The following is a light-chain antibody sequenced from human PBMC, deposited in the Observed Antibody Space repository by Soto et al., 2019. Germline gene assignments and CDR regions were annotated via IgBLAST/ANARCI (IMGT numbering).Light chain of an antibody. Sequence: QSALTQPRSVSGSPGQSVTISCTGTSSDVGGYNYVSWYQQHPGKAPKLMIYDVSKRPSGVPDRFSGSKSGNTASLTISGLRAGDEADYYCCSYAGSYPYVFGTGTK. CDR3: CSYAGSYPYV. J-gene: IGLJ1*01. CDR1: SSDVGGYNY. CDR2: DVS. V-gene: IGLV2-11*01.